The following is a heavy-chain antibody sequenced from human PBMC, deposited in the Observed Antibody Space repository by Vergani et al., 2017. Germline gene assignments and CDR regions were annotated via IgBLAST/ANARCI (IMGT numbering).Heavy chain of an antibody. CDR1: EYSFDNYW. D-gene: IGHD1-1*01. CDR3: ARHTTYSDS. V-gene: IGHV5-51*01. J-gene: IGHJ4*02. CDR2: IYPAHSDT. Sequence: EVELVQSGPEMRKPGESLKISCKGSEYSFDNYWIGWVRQMPGKGLEWMGIIYPAHSDTRYSPSFQGQVTISADKSISTAFLQWDSLKASDTALYYCARHTTYSDSWGQGTLVTVSS.